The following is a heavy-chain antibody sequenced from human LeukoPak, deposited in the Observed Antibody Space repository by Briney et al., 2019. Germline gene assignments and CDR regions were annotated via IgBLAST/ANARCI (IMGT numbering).Heavy chain of an antibody. J-gene: IGHJ4*02. CDR3: ARLYSSSLGRVFDY. D-gene: IGHD6-13*01. Sequence: PSETLSLTCPVAGGSISSYYWSWIRQPPGKGLEWIGYISYSGSTNYNPSLKSRVTISVDTSKNQFSLKLSSVTAADTAIYYCARLYSSSLGRVFDYWGQGTLVTVSS. CDR1: GGSISSYY. CDR2: ISYSGST. V-gene: IGHV4-59*01.